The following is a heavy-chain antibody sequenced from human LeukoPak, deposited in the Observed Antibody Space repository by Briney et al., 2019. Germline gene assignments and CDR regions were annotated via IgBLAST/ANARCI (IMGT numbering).Heavy chain of an antibody. CDR1: GGTFSSYA. CDR2: IIPIFGTA. J-gene: IGHJ3*02. CDR3: ARGDYYYDTIGAFDI. Sequence: GSSVKVSCKASGGTFSSYAISWVRQAPGQGLEWMGGIIPIFGTANYAQKFQGRVTITADESTSTAYMELSSLRSEDTAVYYCARGDYYYDTIGAFDIWGRGTMVTVSS. V-gene: IGHV1-69*01. D-gene: IGHD3-22*01.